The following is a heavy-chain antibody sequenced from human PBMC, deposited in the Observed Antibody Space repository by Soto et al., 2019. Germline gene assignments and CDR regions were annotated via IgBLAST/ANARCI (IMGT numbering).Heavy chain of an antibody. Sequence: PSETLSLTCTVSGGSVRGSRYYWCWVRQPPGKGLEWIGYIYYSGSTHYNPSLKSRVTISVDTSKNQFSLKLSSVTAADTAVYYCARAYYDFWSGRNWFDPWGQGTLVTVSS. CDR1: GGSVRGSRYY. CDR2: IYYSGST. J-gene: IGHJ5*02. CDR3: ARAYYDFWSGRNWFDP. D-gene: IGHD3-3*01. V-gene: IGHV4-61*01.